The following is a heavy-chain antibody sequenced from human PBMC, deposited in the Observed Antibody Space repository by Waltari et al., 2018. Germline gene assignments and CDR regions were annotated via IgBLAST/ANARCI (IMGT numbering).Heavy chain of an antibody. J-gene: IGHJ6*02. CDR1: VCSLSGNSYY. V-gene: IGHV4-39*02. Sequence: QLQLQESGPGLVEPSETLSLPCRFPVCSLSGNSYYLGWIRQPPGKGLEWIGSVHSGGTTYYHPSLKSRISISLDTTEHRFSLKLTSVTAADTAVYYCARRSSGAYPDYYYGLDVWGQGATV. D-gene: IGHD3-22*01. CDR3: ARRSSGAYPDYYYGLDV. CDR2: VHSGGTT.